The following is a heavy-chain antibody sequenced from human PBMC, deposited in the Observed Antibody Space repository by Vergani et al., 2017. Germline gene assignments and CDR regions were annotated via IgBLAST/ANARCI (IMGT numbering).Heavy chain of an antibody. J-gene: IGHJ2*01. CDR1: GYTLTELS. CDR2: FDPEDGET. CDR3: ARDVNNEWLLRNREPWYFDL. D-gene: IGHD5-12*01. Sequence: QVQLVQSGAEVKKPGASVKVSCKVSGYTLTELSMHWVRQAPGKGLEWMGGFDPEDGETIYAQKFQGRVTMTEDTSTDTAYMELSSLRSEDTAVYYCARDVNNEWLLRNREPWYFDLWGRGTLVTVSS. V-gene: IGHV1-24*01.